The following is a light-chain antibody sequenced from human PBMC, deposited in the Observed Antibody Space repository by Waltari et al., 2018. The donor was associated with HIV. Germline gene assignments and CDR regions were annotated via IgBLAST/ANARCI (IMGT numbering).Light chain of an antibody. V-gene: IGLV1-51*01. CDR2: DND. CDR1: TSTTGFDY. CDR3: GTWAGSLGIGV. Sequence: SVLTQPHPVTEAPGQTVTIPCPPSTSTTGFDYVSWYQHLPGAAPKLLIYDNDKRPSGIPDRFSGSKSGTSATLDIAALQTGDEAVYYCGTWAGSLGIGVFGGGTKLTVL. J-gene: IGLJ3*02.